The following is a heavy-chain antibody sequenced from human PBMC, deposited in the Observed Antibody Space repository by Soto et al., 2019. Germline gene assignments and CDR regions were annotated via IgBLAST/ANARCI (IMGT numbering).Heavy chain of an antibody. D-gene: IGHD2-8*01. CDR2: IFHDGTA. CDR3: ARLVYDTRLNYMYFDF. Sequence: QVTLQESGPGLATPSGTLSLTCAVSGVSISSGNWWTWVRQTPQRGLEYIGEIFHDGTANYYPSFERRVAISVDTSKKQFSLKLTSVTAADTAIYFCARLVYDTRLNYMYFDFWGQGALVTVSS. J-gene: IGHJ4*02. V-gene: IGHV4-4*02. CDR1: GVSISSGNW.